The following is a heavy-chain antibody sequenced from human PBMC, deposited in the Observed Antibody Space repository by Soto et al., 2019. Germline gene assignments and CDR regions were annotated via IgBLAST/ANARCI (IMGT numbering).Heavy chain of an antibody. V-gene: IGHV4-39*07. CDR2: FFIGGNT. Sequence: SETLSLTCTVSGGSITGGSISSTTYYWGWMRQPPGKGLEWIASFFIGGNTYYNPSLKSRVTTSVDTSKNQFSLKLISVTAADTAVYYCARDGYMGHWGQGTLVTVSS. CDR3: ARDGYMGH. D-gene: IGHD5-12*01. J-gene: IGHJ4*02. CDR1: GGSITGGSISSTTYY.